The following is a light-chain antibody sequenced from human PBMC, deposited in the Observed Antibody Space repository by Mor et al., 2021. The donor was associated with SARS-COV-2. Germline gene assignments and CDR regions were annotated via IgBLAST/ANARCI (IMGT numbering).Light chain of an antibody. Sequence: VTITCRASQSISSWLAWYQQKPGKAPKLLIYKASSLESGGPSRFSGSGSGTEFTLTISSLQPDDFATNYCQQYNSYYTFGQG. V-gene: IGKV1-5*03. CDR1: QSISSW. J-gene: IGKJ2*01. CDR2: KAS. CDR3: QQYNSYYT.